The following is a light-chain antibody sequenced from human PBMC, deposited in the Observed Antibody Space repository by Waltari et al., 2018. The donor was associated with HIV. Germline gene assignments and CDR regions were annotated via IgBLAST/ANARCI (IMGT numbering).Light chain of an antibody. J-gene: IGKJ4*01. Sequence: IMMTQSPDSLALSLGGRATINCKSSQSVLYSSNNNNYLAWYQQKPGQPPKLLIYWASTRESGVPDRFSGSGSGTDFTLTISSLQAEDVAIYYCQQYYNTPLTFGGGTRVEIK. CDR3: QQYYNTPLT. CDR1: QSVLYSSNNNNY. CDR2: WAS. V-gene: IGKV4-1*01.